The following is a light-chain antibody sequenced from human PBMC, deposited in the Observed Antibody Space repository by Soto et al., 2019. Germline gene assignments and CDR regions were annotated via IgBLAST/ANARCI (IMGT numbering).Light chain of an antibody. V-gene: IGLV2-14*01. CDR3: SSYTSSSTLV. J-gene: IGLJ1*01. CDR2: DVI. CDR1: SSEVGGYNY. Sequence: QSVLTQPASVSGSPGQSITISCTGTSSEVGGYNYVSWYQQHPGKAPKLMIYDVINRPSGVFNRFSGSKSGNTASLTISGLQAEDEADYYCSSYTSSSTLVFGTGTKVTVL.